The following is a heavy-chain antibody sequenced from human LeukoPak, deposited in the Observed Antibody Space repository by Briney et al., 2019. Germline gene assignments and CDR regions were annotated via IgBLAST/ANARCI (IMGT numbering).Heavy chain of an antibody. D-gene: IGHD3-10*01. CDR2: IYYSGST. J-gene: IGHJ4*02. CDR3: ASREGVRVGYFDY. Sequence: SETLSLTCTVSGGSISSGVYYRSWIRQHPGKGLEWIGYIYYSGSTYYNPSLKSRVTISVDSSKNQFSLNLSSVTAADTAVYYCASREGVRVGYFDYWGQGTLVTVSS. V-gene: IGHV4-31*03. CDR1: GGSISSGVYY.